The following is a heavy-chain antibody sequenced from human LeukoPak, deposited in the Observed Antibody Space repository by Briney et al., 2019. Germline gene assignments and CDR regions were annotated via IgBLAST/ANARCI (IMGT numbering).Heavy chain of an antibody. CDR2: IYYSGST. J-gene: IGHJ4*02. D-gene: IGHD6-19*01. V-gene: IGHV4-39*07. CDR3: ARAGTPSWSIAVAYDY. Sequence: PSETLSLTCTVSGGSISSSSYYWGWIRQPPGKGLEWIGSIYYSGSTNYNPSLKSRVTISVDTSKNQFSLKLSSVTAADTAVYYCARAGTPSWSIAVAYDYWGQGTLVTVSS. CDR1: GGSISSSSYY.